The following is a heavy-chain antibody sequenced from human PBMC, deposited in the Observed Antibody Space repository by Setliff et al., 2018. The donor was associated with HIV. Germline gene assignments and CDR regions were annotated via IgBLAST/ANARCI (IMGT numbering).Heavy chain of an antibody. Sequence: WASVKVSCKTSGYTFTGYFIHWVRQAPGQGLEWMGRINPNSRGTNYAQKFQGRVTMTMDTSISTAYMELSSLRSDDTAVYYCARGLDTAPYYFDYWGQGTLVTVSS. V-gene: IGHV1-2*06. CDR1: GYTFTGYF. CDR2: INPNSRGT. D-gene: IGHD5-18*01. CDR3: ARGLDTAPYYFDY. J-gene: IGHJ4*02.